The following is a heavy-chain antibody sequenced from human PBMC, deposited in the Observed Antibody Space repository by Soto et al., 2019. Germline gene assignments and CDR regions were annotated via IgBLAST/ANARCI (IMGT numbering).Heavy chain of an antibody. D-gene: IGHD3-3*01. V-gene: IGHV1-18*01. Sequence: QVQLVQSGPEVKKPGASVKVSCKASGYTFNTYGFSWVRQAPGQGLEWVGWIGTHNGDTTYAQKFQGRVTMTIDTSSTTSYMELRSLTSDDTAMDFCARDWRGAEGFDPGGQGTLVTVSS. CDR2: IGTHNGDT. CDR3: ARDWRGAEGFDP. J-gene: IGHJ5*02. CDR1: GYTFNTYG.